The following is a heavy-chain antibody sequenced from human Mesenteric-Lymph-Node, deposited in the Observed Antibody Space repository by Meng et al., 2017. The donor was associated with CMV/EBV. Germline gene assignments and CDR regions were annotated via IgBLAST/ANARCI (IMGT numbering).Heavy chain of an antibody. Sequence: GGSLRLSCAASGFTFSSYEMNWVRQAPGKGLEWVSYISSSGSTIYYADSVKGRFTISRDNAKNLLYLQMNSLRAEDTAVYYCARDYYGYSNYWGQGTLVTVSS. D-gene: IGHD3-22*01. CDR2: ISSSGSTI. CDR1: GFTFSSYE. CDR3: ARDYYGYSNY. V-gene: IGHV3-48*03. J-gene: IGHJ4*02.